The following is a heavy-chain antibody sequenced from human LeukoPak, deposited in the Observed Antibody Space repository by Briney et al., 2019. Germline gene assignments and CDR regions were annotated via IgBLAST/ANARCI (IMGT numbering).Heavy chain of an antibody. V-gene: IGHV3-9*01. Sequence: GGSLRLSCAASGFNFDNYAMHWVRQAPGKGLEWVSGITWNSGSIDYADSVKGRFTISRDNAKKSLYLQMSSLRAEDTAVYYCASPVVPAANGQGYWGQGTLVTVSS. J-gene: IGHJ4*02. CDR2: ITWNSGSI. CDR1: GFNFDNYA. CDR3: ASPVVPAANGQGY. D-gene: IGHD2-2*01.